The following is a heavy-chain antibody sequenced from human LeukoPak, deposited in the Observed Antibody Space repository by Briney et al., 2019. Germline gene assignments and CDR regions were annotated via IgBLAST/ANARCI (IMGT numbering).Heavy chain of an antibody. CDR2: INHSGST. D-gene: IGHD6-13*01. CDR1: GFTFSSYA. V-gene: IGHV4-34*01. CDR3: ARGRGAAAAGKYYFDY. Sequence: GSLRLSCAASGFTFSSYAMSWIRQPPGKGLEWIGEINHSGSTNYNPSLKSRVTIPVDTSKNQFSLKLSSVTAADTAVYYCARGRGAAAAGKYYFDYWGQGTLVTVSS. J-gene: IGHJ4*02.